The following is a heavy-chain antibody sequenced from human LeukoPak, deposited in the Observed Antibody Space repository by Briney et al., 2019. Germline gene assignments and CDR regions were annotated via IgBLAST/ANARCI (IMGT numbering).Heavy chain of an antibody. D-gene: IGHD3-3*01. CDR3: ARVRFLEWLPFDY. CDR1: GGSISSGDYY. V-gene: IGHV4-31*03. CDR2: IYYSGVT. J-gene: IGHJ4*02. Sequence: SQTLSLTCTVSGGSISSGDYYWSWLRQRPGKGLEWIGSIYYSGVTYYNPSLESRVTISVDTSKNQFSLNLSSVTAADTAVYYCARVRFLEWLPFDYWGQGTLVTVSS.